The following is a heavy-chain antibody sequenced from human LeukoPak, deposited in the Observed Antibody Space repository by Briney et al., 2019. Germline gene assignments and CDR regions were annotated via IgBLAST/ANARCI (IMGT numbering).Heavy chain of an antibody. D-gene: IGHD1-14*01. CDR3: ARETNDAFDI. CDR2: INPNSGGT. V-gene: IGHV1-2*02. J-gene: IGHJ3*02. CDR1: GGTFSSYA. Sequence: GASVKVSCKASGGTFSSYAISWVRQAPGQGLEWMGWINPNSGGTNYAQKFQGRVTMTRGTSISTAYMELSRLRSDDTAVYYCARETNDAFDIWGQGTMVTVSS.